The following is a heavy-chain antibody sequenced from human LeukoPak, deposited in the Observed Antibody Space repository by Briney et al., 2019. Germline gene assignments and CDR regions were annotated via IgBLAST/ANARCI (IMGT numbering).Heavy chain of an antibody. D-gene: IGHD3-10*01. Sequence: GGSLRLSCAASGFTFSSYDMSWVRQAPGKGLEWVSGISGSAGSTYYADSVKGRSSISRDNSKNTLNLQMNSLRAEDTAVYYCAKSYYYGSGRYYLSVFDIWGQGTMVIVSS. CDR2: ISGSAGST. CDR3: AKSYYYGSGRYYLSVFDI. CDR1: GFTFSSYD. J-gene: IGHJ3*02. V-gene: IGHV3-23*01.